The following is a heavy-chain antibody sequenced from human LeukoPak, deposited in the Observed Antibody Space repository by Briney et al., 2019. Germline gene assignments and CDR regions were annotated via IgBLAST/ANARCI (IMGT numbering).Heavy chain of an antibody. CDR3: AKDIAPRPAGYCSSTSCYANPYYGYYYGMDV. Sequence: PGGSLRLSCAASGFTFDDYAMHWVRQAPGKGLEWVSGINWNSGSIGYADSVKGRFTISRDNAKNSLYLQMNSLRAEDTALYYCAKDIAPRPAGYCSSTSCYANPYYGYYYGMDVWGQGTTVTVSS. CDR1: GFTFDDYA. D-gene: IGHD2-2*03. CDR2: INWNSGSI. V-gene: IGHV3-9*01. J-gene: IGHJ6*02.